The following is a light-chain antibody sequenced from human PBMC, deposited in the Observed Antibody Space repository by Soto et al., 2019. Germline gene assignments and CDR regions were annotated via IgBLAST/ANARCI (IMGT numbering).Light chain of an antibody. J-gene: IGKJ4*01. CDR2: AAS. CDR1: ESINTY. Sequence: DTQMTQSPSSLSASVGDRVTITCRASESINTYLNWYQHKPGQAPNLVIYAASSLQSGAPSRFSGSESGTHFTLTINNLQPEDFATYYCQESYTTPLTFGGGTKVEIK. V-gene: IGKV1-39*01. CDR3: QESYTTPLT.